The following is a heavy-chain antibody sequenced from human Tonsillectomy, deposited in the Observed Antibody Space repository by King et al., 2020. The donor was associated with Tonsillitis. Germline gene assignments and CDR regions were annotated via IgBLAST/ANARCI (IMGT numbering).Heavy chain of an antibody. V-gene: IGHV5-51*01. D-gene: IGHD3-9*01. J-gene: IGHJ4*02. CDR2: IYPGDSDI. CDR1: GYSFSSSW. Sequence: QLVQSGTEVKKPGESLKISCKGTGYSFSSSWIGWVRQMPGKGLEWMGIIYPGDSDIRYGPSFQGQVTISADKSVSTAYLQRSSLKASDTAMYYCTRHSESSPFELWGQGTRVTVSS. CDR3: TRHSESSPFEL.